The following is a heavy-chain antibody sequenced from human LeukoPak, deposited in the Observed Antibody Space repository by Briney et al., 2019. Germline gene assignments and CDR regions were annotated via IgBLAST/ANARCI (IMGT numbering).Heavy chain of an antibody. CDR2: IHYSGST. V-gene: IGHV4-59*01. CDR3: ARDRPGGSSLDY. J-gene: IGHJ4*02. Sequence: SETLSLTCTVSGGSISSDYWSWIRQPPGKGLEWIGYIHYSGSTKYNPSLKSRVTISVDTSKNQFSLKLSSVTAADTAVYYCARDRPGGSSLDYWGQGTLVTVSS. D-gene: IGHD6-13*01. CDR1: GGSISSDY.